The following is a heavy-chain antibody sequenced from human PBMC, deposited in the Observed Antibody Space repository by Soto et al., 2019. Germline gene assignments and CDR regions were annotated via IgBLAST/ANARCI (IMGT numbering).Heavy chain of an antibody. J-gene: IGHJ4*02. V-gene: IGHV3-74*01. CDR1: EFIFSSHW. CDR3: VRDNNWYYDY. Sequence: EVQLVESGGGLVQPGGSLRLSCAASEFIFSSHWMHWVRQAPGKGLVWVSHIGPDGSSIRDADSVQGGFTISRDNARNTLYLQMNSLGDEDTAVYYCVRDNNWYYDYWGQGILVTVSS. D-gene: IGHD1-1*01. CDR2: IGPDGSSI.